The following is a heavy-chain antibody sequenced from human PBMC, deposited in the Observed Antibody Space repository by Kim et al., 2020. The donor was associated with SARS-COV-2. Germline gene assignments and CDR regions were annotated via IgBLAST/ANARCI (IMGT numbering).Heavy chain of an antibody. D-gene: IGHD3-10*01. J-gene: IGHJ4*02. CDR2: IYHGGNT. CDR1: GGSISSSNSY. Sequence: LETLSLTCTVSGGSISSSNSYWGWIRQPPGKGLEWIGNIYHGGNTYYNPSLESRVTVSLDTSKNQFSLNLSSVTAADTAVYYCSAGSYSKGAFDSWGQGILVTVSS. CDR3: SAGSYSKGAFDS. V-gene: IGHV4-39*07.